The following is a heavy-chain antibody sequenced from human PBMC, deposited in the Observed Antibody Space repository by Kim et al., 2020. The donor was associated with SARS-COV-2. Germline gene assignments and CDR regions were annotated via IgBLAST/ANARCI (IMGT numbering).Heavy chain of an antibody. V-gene: IGHV2-70*01. Sequence: SGPTLLKSTQTLTLTCTFSGFSLNTRALCVSWIRQPPGKALEWLALINWDDDKYYNTSLKTRLTISKDTSKNQVVLTMTNMDPVDTATFFCARTILGGSGSFFGWGNFGSWGQGIVVTVSS. CDR1: GFSLNTRALC. D-gene: IGHD3-10*01. J-gene: IGHJ5*02. CDR2: INWDDDK. CDR3: ARTILGGSGSFFGWGNFGS.